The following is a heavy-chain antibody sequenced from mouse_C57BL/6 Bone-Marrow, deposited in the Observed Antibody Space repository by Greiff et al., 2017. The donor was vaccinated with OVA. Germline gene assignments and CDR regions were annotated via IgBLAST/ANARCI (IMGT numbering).Heavy chain of an antibody. D-gene: IGHD2-10*02. CDR2: FYPGSGSI. CDR1: GYTFTEYT. V-gene: IGHV1-62-2*01. J-gene: IGHJ2*01. CDR3: ARHEEEGYGNYDYFDY. Sequence: QVQLQQSGAELVKPGASVKLSCKASGYTFTEYTIHWVKQRSGQGLEWIGWFYPGSGSIKYNEKFKDKATLTADKSSSTVYRELSRLTSEDSAVYCCARHEEEGYGNYDYFDYWGQGTTLTVSS.